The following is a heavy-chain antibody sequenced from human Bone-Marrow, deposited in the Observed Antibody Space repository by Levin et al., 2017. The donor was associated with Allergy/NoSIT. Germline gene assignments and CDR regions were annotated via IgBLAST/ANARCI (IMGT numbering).Heavy chain of an antibody. J-gene: IGHJ6*02. V-gene: IGHV4-30-4*08. Sequence: PSETLSLTCSVSGGSISSGDDYWTWIRQSPGTGLEWIGNVYYSGFTYYNPSLKSRVSMSADTSKNQFSLNLRSVTAADTAMYFCARVFFGSGSHHDRGLDVWGQGTTVTVSS. CDR1: GGSISSGDDY. CDR2: VYYSGFT. D-gene: IGHD3-10*01. CDR3: ARVFFGSGSHHDRGLDV.